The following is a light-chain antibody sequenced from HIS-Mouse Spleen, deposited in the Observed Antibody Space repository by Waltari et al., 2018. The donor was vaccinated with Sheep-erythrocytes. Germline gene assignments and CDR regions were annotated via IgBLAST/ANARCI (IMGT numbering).Light chain of an antibody. CDR2: EVS. Sequence: QSALTQPPSASGSPGQSVTISCTGTSSDVGGYNYVSWYQQHPGKAPKLMIYEVSKRPSGVPDRSSGSKSGNTASLTVSGLQAEDEADYYCCSYAGSYNYVFGTGTKVTVL. CDR1: SSDVGGYNY. J-gene: IGLJ1*01. CDR3: CSYAGSYNYV. V-gene: IGLV2-8*01.